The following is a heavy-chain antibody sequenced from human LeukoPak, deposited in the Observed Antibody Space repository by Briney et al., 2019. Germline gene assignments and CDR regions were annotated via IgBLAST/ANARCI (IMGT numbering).Heavy chain of an antibody. Sequence: GGSLRLSCAASGFTFSDYFMTWIRQAPGKGLEWVSYISSSGSTIFYADSVKGRFTISRDNAKNSLYLQMNSLRAEDTAVYYCARDRRATVTTRGAFDIWGQGTMVTVSS. V-gene: IGHV3-11*04. CDR3: ARDRRATVTTRGAFDI. J-gene: IGHJ3*02. CDR1: GFTFSDYF. D-gene: IGHD4-17*01. CDR2: ISSSGSTI.